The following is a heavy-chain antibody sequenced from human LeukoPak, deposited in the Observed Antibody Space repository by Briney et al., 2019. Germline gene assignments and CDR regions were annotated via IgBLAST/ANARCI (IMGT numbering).Heavy chain of an antibody. CDR2: ISYDGSNK. CDR1: GFTFSSYA. J-gene: IGHJ5*02. Sequence: GGSPRLSCAASGFTFSSYAMHWVRQAPGKGLEWVAVISYDGSNKYYADSVKGRFTISRDNSKNTLYLQMNSLRAEDTAVYYCASESRDGYNTWGQGTLVTVSS. V-gene: IGHV3-30-3*01. D-gene: IGHD5-24*01. CDR3: ASESRDGYNT.